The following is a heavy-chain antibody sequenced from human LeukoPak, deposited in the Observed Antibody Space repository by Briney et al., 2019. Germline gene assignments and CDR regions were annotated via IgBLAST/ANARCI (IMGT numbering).Heavy chain of an antibody. Sequence: PGGSLRLSCAVSGFTFSSYEMNWVRQAPGKGLVGVSYISSSGSTIYYADSVKGRFTISRDNAKNSLYLQMNSLRAEDTAVYYCARLWFGELSDYWGQGTLVTVSS. D-gene: IGHD3-10*01. CDR2: ISSSGSTI. CDR1: GFTFSSYE. J-gene: IGHJ4*02. CDR3: ARLWFGELSDY. V-gene: IGHV3-48*03.